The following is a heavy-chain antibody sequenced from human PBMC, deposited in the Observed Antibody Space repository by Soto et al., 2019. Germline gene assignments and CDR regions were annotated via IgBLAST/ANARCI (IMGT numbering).Heavy chain of an antibody. Sequence: QVQLVQSGAEVKKPGSSVKVSCKASGGTFSSYAISWVRQAPGQGLEWMGGIIPIFGTANYAQKFQGRVTITADESTSTASMELSSLRSEDTAVYYCARDPGDCSGGSCYYYYGMDVWGQGTTVTVSS. CDR1: GGTFSSYA. J-gene: IGHJ6*02. CDR3: ARDPGDCSGGSCYYYYGMDV. D-gene: IGHD2-15*01. V-gene: IGHV1-69*01. CDR2: IIPIFGTA.